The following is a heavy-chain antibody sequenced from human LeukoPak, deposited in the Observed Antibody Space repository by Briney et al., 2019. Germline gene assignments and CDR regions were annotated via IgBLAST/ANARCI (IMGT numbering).Heavy chain of an antibody. J-gene: IGHJ6*03. V-gene: IGHV4-38-2*02. CDR2: IYHSGST. D-gene: IGHD1-26*01. CDR1: GYSISSGYY. CDR3: ARNSGSYYLDYYYYMDV. Sequence: SETLSLTCTVSGYSISSGYYWGWIRQPPGKGLEWIGSIYHSGSTNYNPSLKSRITMSVDTSKNQFSLKLSSVTAADTAVYYCARNSGSYYLDYYYYMDVWGKGTTVTISS.